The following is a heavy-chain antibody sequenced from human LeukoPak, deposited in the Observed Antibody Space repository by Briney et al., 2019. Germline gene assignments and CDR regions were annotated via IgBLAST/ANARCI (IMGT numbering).Heavy chain of an antibody. CDR1: GGTFSSYA. CDR3: AHRRSRYGYSHFDY. Sequence: SVKVSCKASGGTFSSYAISWVRQAPGQGLEWMGGIIPIFGTANYAQKFQGRVTITADESTSTAYMELSSLRSEDTAVYYCAHRRSRYGYSHFDYWGQGTLVTVSS. D-gene: IGHD5-24*01. CDR2: IIPIFGTA. J-gene: IGHJ4*02. V-gene: IGHV1-69*13.